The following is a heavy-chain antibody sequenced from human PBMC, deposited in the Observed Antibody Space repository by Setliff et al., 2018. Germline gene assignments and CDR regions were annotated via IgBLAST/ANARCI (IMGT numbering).Heavy chain of an antibody. CDR3: ARLRGATSYYYMDV. V-gene: IGHV5-10-1*01. CDR1: GYSFTRNW. Sequence: PGESLKISCKGSGYSFTRNWISWVRQMPGKGLEWMGRIDPSDSYTNYSPSFQGHVTISADKSISTAYVQWSNLKASDTAMYYCARLRGATSYYYMDVWGKGTKVTVS. D-gene: IGHD1-26*01. J-gene: IGHJ6*03. CDR2: IDPSDSYT.